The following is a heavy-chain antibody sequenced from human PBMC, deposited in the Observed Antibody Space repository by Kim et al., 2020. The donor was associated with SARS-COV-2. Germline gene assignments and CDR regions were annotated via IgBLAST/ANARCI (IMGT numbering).Heavy chain of an antibody. V-gene: IGHV3-30-3*01. Sequence: GGSLRLSCAASGLSFDDSAMNWVRQAPGKGLEWLAVISYDGRKKDYADSVKGRFTISRDNPKRTLFLQMNSLRVEDTGDYYCARGNSRESLSLSDFYNGMDVWGQGTTVTVSS. CDR1: GLSFDDSA. CDR2: ISYDGRKK. CDR3: ARGNSRESLSLSDFYNGMDV. D-gene: IGHD2-21*02. J-gene: IGHJ6*02.